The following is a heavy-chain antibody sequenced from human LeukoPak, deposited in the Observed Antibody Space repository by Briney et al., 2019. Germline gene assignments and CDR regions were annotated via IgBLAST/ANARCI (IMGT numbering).Heavy chain of an antibody. CDR3: APQITYYYGSGSGAFDI. Sequence: GASVKVSCKASGYTFTGYYMHWVRQAPGQGLEWMGWINPNSGGTNYAQRFQGRVTMTRDTSISTAYMELSRLRSDDTAVYYCAPQITYYYGSGSGAFDIWGQGTMVTVSS. J-gene: IGHJ3*02. D-gene: IGHD3-10*01. CDR2: INPNSGGT. V-gene: IGHV1-2*02. CDR1: GYTFTGYY.